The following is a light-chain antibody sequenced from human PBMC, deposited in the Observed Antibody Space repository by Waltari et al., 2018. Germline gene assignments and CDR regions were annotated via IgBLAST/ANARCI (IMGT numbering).Light chain of an antibody. J-gene: IGLJ1*01. Sequence: QSALTQPPSASGSPGQSVTISCTGTSSAVGAYNYVSWYQQHPGKGPKLIIYEVTKRPPGVPDRFSGSKSGNTASLTVSGLQAEDEADYYCTSYAGSKNVFGTGTKVTVL. V-gene: IGLV2-8*01. CDR3: TSYAGSKNV. CDR2: EVT. CDR1: SSAVGAYNY.